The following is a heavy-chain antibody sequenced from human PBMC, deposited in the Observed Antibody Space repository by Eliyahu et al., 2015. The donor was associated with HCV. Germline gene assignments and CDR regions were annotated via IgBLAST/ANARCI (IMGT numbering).Heavy chain of an antibody. CDR2: ISSPGSTI. CDR1: GFPFGDYG. J-gene: IGHJ4*02. CDR3: ARRDTTLAQDS. V-gene: IGHV3-48*01. D-gene: IGHD5-18*01. Sequence: EVQLVESGGGLVQPGGSLRLXCAAXGFPFGDYGXHWVRQAPGKGXEWISYISSPGSTIYYADSVKGRFTISRDNANNSLYLQMNSLRAEDTAVYYCARRDTTLAQDSWGQGTLVTVSS.